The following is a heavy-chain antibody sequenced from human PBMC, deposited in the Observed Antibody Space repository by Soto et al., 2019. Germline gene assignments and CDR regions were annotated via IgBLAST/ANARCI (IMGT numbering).Heavy chain of an antibody. CDR2: IYYTRRA. Sequence: QLQESGPGLVKPAETLSLTCTVSGGSVSSGNYYWSWIRQPPGKGLDWIGYIYYTRRANYNPPLNSRVTMSLDTYKNQFSQKLDSVTAADTAIYYCAGKPVTTTNCLDPWGQGTLVIVSS. V-gene: IGHV4-61*01. J-gene: IGHJ5*02. D-gene: IGHD3-22*01. CDR1: GGSVSSGNYY. CDR3: AGKPVTTTNCLDP.